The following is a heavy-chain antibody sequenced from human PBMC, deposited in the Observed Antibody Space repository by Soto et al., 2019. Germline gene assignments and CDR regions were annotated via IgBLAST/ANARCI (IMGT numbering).Heavy chain of an antibody. D-gene: IGHD6-13*01. V-gene: IGHV3-30*18. Sequence: QVQLVESGGGVVQPGRSLRLSCAASGFTFNNYGMHWVRQAPGKGLEWVATISNDGSDKYYADSVKGRLTISRDKSKKTVYLQMNSLRAEETAVYYCAKDQGIAASHGIDWGQGTMVTVSS. CDR1: GFTFNNYG. CDR2: ISNDGSDK. J-gene: IGHJ3*01. CDR3: AKDQGIAASHGID.